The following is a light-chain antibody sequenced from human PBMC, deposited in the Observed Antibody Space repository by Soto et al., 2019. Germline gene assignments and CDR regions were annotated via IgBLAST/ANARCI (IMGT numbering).Light chain of an antibody. CDR1: SGHSSYA. Sequence: QLVLTQSPSASASLGASVKLTCTLTSGHSSYAIAWHQQQPEKGPRYLMKLNSDGSHTKGDRVPDRFSGSSSGAERYLTISSLQSEDEADYYCQTWGTGILVVFGRGTMLTVL. J-gene: IGLJ2*01. CDR3: QTWGTGILVV. CDR2: LNSDGSH. V-gene: IGLV4-69*01.